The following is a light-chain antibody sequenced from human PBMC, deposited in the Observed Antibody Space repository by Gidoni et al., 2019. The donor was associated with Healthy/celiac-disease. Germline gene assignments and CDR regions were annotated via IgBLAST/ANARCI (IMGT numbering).Light chain of an antibody. CDR1: TGAVTSGHY. CDR2: HTT. V-gene: IGLV7-46*01. Sequence: QAVVTQELSLTLSPGGIVTLTCGSSTGAVTSGHYPKWFQQKPGQASRTLIYHTTNKHSWTPARFSGSLLGGKAALTLSGAQPEDEAEYYCLLSYSGARPYVVFGGGTKLTVL. CDR3: LLSYSGARPYVV. J-gene: IGLJ2*01.